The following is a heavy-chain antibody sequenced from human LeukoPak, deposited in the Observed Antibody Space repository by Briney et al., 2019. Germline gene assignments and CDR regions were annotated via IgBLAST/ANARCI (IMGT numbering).Heavy chain of an antibody. Sequence: GESLKISCTASGFTFGDYAMSWVRLAPGKGLEWVGFIRSKAYGGTTEYAASVKGGFTISRDDSKSIAYLQMNSLKTEDTAVYYCTRIVVVPAAPYYYYYMDVWGKGTTVTVSS. CDR3: TRIVVVPAAPYYYYYMDV. CDR2: IRSKAYGGTT. J-gene: IGHJ6*03. CDR1: GFTFGDYA. V-gene: IGHV3-49*04. D-gene: IGHD2-2*01.